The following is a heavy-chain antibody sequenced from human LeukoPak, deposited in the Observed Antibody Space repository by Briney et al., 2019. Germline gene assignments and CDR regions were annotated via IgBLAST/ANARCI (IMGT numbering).Heavy chain of an antibody. CDR1: GGSISSGDYY. CDR2: IYYSGST. D-gene: IGHD5-18*01. V-gene: IGHV4-30-4*01. CDR3: ARFGYTFGYAVEDF. J-gene: IGHJ4*02. Sequence: SQTLSLTCTVSGGSISSGDYYWSWIRQPPGKGLEWIGYIYYSGSTYYNPSLKSRVTISVDTSKNQFSLKLSSVTAADTAVYYCARFGYTFGYAVEDFWGQGTLVTVSS.